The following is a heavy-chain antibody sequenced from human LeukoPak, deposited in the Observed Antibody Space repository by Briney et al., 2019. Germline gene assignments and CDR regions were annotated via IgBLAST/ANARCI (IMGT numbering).Heavy chain of an antibody. D-gene: IGHD3-3*01. V-gene: IGHV1-18*01. J-gene: IGHJ4*02. CDR2: ISTYNGNT. CDR1: GYTFTTNG. Sequence: ASVKVSCKASGYTFTTNGISWVRQAPGQGLEWMGWISTYNGNTNYAQKLQGRVTMTTDTSASTAYVELRSLRSDDTAVYYCVMPIFGVAYYFDYWGQGTLVTVSS. CDR3: VMPIFGVAYYFDY.